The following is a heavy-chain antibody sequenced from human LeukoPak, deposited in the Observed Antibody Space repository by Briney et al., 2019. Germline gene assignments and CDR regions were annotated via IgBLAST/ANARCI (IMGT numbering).Heavy chain of an antibody. CDR2: ISVYNGHT. CDR1: NFIFNNYG. CDR3: ARGGRWELPRPYAFDV. D-gene: IGHD1-26*01. Sequence: ASVKDSCKASNFIFNNYGISWVRQAPGQGLEWLGWISVYNGHTNYAQKLQGRLTMTTDTSTTTAYMELRTLRSDDTAVYYCARGGRWELPRPYAFDVWGQGTVVTVSS. V-gene: IGHV1-18*01. J-gene: IGHJ3*01.